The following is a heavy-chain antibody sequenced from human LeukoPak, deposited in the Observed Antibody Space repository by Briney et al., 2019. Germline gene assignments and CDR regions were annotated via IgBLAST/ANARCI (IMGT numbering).Heavy chain of an antibody. V-gene: IGHV4-34*01. CDR2: INHSGGT. J-gene: IGHJ6*02. D-gene: IGHD1-26*01. Sequence: PSETLSLTCAVYGGSFSGYYWSWIRQPPGKGLEWIGEINHSGGTNYNPSLKSRVTISVDTSKNQFSLKLSSVAAADTAVYYCARAGGNYYYYYGMDVWGQGTTVTVSS. CDR1: GGSFSGYY. CDR3: ARAGGNYYYYYGMDV.